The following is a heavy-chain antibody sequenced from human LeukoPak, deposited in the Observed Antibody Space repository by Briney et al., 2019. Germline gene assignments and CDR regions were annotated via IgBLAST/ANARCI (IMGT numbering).Heavy chain of an antibody. V-gene: IGHV3-11*04. CDR1: GFTFSDYY. CDR2: ISSSGSTI. D-gene: IGHD1-1*01. Sequence: GGSLRLSYAASGFTFSDYYMSWIRQAPGKGLECVSYISSSGSTIYYADSVKGRFTISRDNAKNSLYLQMNSLRVEDTAVYYCARCTTGRTFGSLREIKRSREIDYWGQGTLVTVSS. J-gene: IGHJ4*02. CDR3: ARCTTGRTFGSLREIKRSREIDY.